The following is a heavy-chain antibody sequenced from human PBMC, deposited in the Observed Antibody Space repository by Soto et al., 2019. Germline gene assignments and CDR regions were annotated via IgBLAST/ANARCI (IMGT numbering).Heavy chain of an antibody. CDR2: ISYNNRVI. J-gene: IGHJ3*01. D-gene: IGHD1-26*01. Sequence: EVKLVESGGGLVQPGRSLRLSCAASGFSFHDYVMHWVRQAPGKGLEWVSGISYNNRVIDYADSVKGRFTISRDNAENSLYLQMNSLTAEDTALYYCVTPNSDSFSEGFNLWGQGTMVTVSS. V-gene: IGHV3-9*01. CDR3: VTPNSDSFSEGFNL. CDR1: GFSFHDYV.